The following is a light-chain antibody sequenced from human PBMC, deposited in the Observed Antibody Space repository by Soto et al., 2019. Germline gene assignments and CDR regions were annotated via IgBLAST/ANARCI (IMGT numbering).Light chain of an antibody. CDR3: QQTYSYPNS. Sequence: DIQMTQSPSSLSASVGDRVTITCRSSQAISNYVSWYQQEPRKAPRLLIYAASSLQSGVPSRFSGSGSGTDFTLTISGLRPEDFGTYFCQQTYSYPNSFGQGTKVDIK. CDR2: AAS. CDR1: QAISNY. J-gene: IGKJ1*01. V-gene: IGKV1-39*01.